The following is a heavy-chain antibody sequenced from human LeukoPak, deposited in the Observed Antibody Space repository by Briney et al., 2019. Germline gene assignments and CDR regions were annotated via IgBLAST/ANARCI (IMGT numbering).Heavy chain of an antibody. Sequence: KPSETLSLTCTVSGGSISSSSAYWGWIRQPPGKGLEWIGSIYYSKNTYYNPSLKSRVTISADTSKNQFALTQGSVSATDTAVYYCVSPRGFSYGYFDYWGQGTPVTVSS. CDR2: IYYSKNT. J-gene: IGHJ4*02. V-gene: IGHV4-39*01. CDR1: GGSISSSSAY. CDR3: VSPRGFSYGYFDY. D-gene: IGHD5-18*01.